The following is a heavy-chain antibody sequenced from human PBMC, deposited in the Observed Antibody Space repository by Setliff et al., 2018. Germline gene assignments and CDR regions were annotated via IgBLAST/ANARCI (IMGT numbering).Heavy chain of an antibody. J-gene: IGHJ4*02. CDR2: INSSGGSA. Sequence: GASVKVSCKASGYSFNSYYMHWVRQAPGQGLEWMGIINSSGGSASYAPQFQGRITMTRDTSTSTVYMELSSLKSNDTAVYYCARDPGFHSGTWCLGDWGQGTQVTVSS. V-gene: IGHV1-46*02. CDR3: ARDPGFHSGTWCLGD. D-gene: IGHD2-8*01. CDR1: GYSFNSYY.